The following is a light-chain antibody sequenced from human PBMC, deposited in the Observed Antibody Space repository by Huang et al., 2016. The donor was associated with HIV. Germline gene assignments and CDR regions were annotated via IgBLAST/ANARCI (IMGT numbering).Light chain of an antibody. Sequence: IQLTQSPSSLSASVGDRVTITCRASQGISSYLAWYQRKPGKAPKLLIYAASTLQSGVPSRFSGSGSGTDFTLTINSLQPEDFATYYCQQLNSYPLTFGGGTKVEIK. J-gene: IGKJ4*01. V-gene: IGKV1-9*01. CDR3: QQLNSYPLT. CDR2: AAS. CDR1: QGISSY.